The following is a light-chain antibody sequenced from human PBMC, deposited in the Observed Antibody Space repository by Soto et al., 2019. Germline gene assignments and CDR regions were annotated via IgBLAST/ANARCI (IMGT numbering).Light chain of an antibody. J-gene: IGLJ1*01. CDR1: SSDVGNYIF. V-gene: IGLV2-14*01. Sequence: QSALTQPASVSGSPGQSSSISCTGTSSDVGNYIFVSWYRQHPGKAPKLMIYDINNRPSGVSNRFSGSKSGNTASLTISGLQAEDEADYYCVSSTTSASYVFGTGTKVTVL. CDR3: VSSTTSASYV. CDR2: DIN.